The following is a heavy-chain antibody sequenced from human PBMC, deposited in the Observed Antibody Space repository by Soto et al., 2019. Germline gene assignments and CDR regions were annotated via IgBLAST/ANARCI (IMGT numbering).Heavy chain of an antibody. V-gene: IGHV1-8*01. CDR3: ASGYCSGGSCYYLGFDP. D-gene: IGHD2-15*01. J-gene: IGHJ5*02. CDR1: GYTFTSYD. CDR2: MNPNSGNT. Sequence: GASVKVSCKASGYTFTSYDINWVRQATGQGLEWMGWMNPNSGNTGYAQKFQGRVTMTRNTSISTAYMELSSLRSEDTAVYYCASGYCSGGSCYYLGFDPWGQGTLVTVSS.